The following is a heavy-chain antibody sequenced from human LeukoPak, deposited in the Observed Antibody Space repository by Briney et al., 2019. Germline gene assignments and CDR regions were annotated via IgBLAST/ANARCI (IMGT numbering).Heavy chain of an antibody. Sequence: ASETLSLTCTVSGGSISSSGYYWGWIRQPPGKGLEWIGSIYYSGSTYYNPSLKSRVTISVDTSKNQFSLKLSSVTAADTAVYYCARGTYDFWSGYSRNYYYYYYMDVWGKGTTVTVSS. CDR2: IYYSGST. CDR3: ARGTYDFWSGYSRNYYYYYYMDV. V-gene: IGHV4-39*07. D-gene: IGHD3-3*01. J-gene: IGHJ6*03. CDR1: GGSISSSGYY.